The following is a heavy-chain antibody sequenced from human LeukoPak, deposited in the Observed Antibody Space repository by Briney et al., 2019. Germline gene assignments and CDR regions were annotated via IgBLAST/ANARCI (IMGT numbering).Heavy chain of an antibody. CDR3: ARASVVGAPTGAFDI. Sequence: GGSLRLSCAASGFTFSSYAMSWVRQAPPKGLEWVSAMSGIGGSTYYADSVKGRFTISRDNSKNTRYLQMNSLRAEARAVYYCARASVVGAPTGAFDIWGQGTMVTVSS. CDR1: GFTFSSYA. V-gene: IGHV3-23*01. D-gene: IGHD1-26*01. J-gene: IGHJ3*02. CDR2: MSGIGGST.